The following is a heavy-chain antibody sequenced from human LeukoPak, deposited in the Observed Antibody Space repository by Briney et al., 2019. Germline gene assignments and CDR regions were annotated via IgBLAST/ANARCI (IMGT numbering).Heavy chain of an antibody. CDR2: ISAYNGNT. D-gene: IGHD3-22*01. V-gene: IGHV1-18*01. CDR3: ARDPLVHYSYYDSTETGFDY. J-gene: IGHJ4*02. CDR1: GGTFSSNA. Sequence: GSSVKVSCKASGGTFSSNAISWVRQAPGQGLEWMGWISAYNGNTNYAQKLQGRVTMTTDTSTSTAYMELRSLRSDDTAVYYCARDPLVHYSYYDSTETGFDYWGQGTLVTVSS.